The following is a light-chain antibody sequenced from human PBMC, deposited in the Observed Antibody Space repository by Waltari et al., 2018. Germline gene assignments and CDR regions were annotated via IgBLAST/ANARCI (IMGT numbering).Light chain of an antibody. CDR3: QQYDNVPRT. V-gene: IGKV1-33*01. Sequence: DIQMTQSPSSLSASVGDRVTITCQASQEISNYLNWYQQKPGKAPKLLIYDASNLETGVPSRFSGSGSGTDFSFTISSLQPEDIATYYCQQYDNVPRTFGGGTKVEIK. CDR2: DAS. J-gene: IGKJ4*01. CDR1: QEISNY.